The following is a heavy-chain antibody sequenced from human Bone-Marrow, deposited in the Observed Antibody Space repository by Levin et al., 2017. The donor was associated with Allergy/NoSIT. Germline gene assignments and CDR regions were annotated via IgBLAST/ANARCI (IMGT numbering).Heavy chain of an antibody. V-gene: IGHV4-59*01. CDR3: AREVPTIFGVVDTYYYYYMDV. Sequence: SQTLSLTCTVSGGSISSYYWSWIRQPPGKGLEWIGYIYYSGSTNYNPSLKSRVTISVDTSKNQFSLKLSSVTAADTAVYYCAREVPTIFGVVDTYYYYYMDVWGKGTTVTVSS. CDR2: IYYSGST. D-gene: IGHD3-3*01. J-gene: IGHJ6*03. CDR1: GGSISSYY.